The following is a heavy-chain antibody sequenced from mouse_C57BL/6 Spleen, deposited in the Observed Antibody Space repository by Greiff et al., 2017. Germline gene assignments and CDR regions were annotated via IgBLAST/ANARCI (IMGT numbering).Heavy chain of an antibody. D-gene: IGHD2-5*01. J-gene: IGHJ4*01. CDR1: GYTFTSYW. V-gene: IGHV1-69*01. CDR2: LDPSDSYT. Sequence: QVQLQQPGAELVMPGASVKLSCKASGYTFTSYWMHWVKQRPGQGLEWIGELDPSDSYTNYNQKFKGNSTLTLDKSSSTAYMQLSSLTSEDSAVYYCARWGYSNYEGYAMDYWGQGTSVTVSS. CDR3: ARWGYSNYEGYAMDY.